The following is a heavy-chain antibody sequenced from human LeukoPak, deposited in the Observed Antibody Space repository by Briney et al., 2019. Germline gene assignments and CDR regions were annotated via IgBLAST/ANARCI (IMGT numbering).Heavy chain of an antibody. CDR2: IYPGDSDT. D-gene: IGHD6-13*01. V-gene: IGHV5-51*01. CDR1: GYSFTSYW. Sequence: GESLKISCKGSGYSFTSYWIGWVRQMPGKGLEWMGIIYPGDSDTRYSPSFQGQVTISADKSISTAYLQWSSLKASDTAMYYCARLHRVPQQLVSLHYYGMDVWGQGTTVTVSS. J-gene: IGHJ6*02. CDR3: ARLHRVPQQLVSLHYYGMDV.